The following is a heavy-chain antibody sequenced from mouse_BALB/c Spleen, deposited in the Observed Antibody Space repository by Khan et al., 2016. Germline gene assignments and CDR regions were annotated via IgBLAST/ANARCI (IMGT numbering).Heavy chain of an antibody. CDR1: GYSFTGYY. D-gene: IGHD1-1*01. J-gene: IGHJ3*01. CDR3: ASPYGSSYVGFAY. V-gene: IGHV1S34*01. Sequence: LVKTGASVKISCKASGYSFTGYYMHWVKQSHGKSLEWLGYITSYNGATSYNQKFKGKATFTVDTSSSTAYMQFNSLTSEDSAVYYWASPYGSSYVGFAYWGQGTLVTVSA. CDR2: ITSYNGAT.